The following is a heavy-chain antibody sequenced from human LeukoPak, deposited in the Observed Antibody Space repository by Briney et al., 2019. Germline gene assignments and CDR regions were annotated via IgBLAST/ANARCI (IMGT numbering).Heavy chain of an antibody. CDR2: ISWNSGDI. D-gene: IGHD3-3*01. Sequence: GGSLRLSCAAPGFTFDDYGMHWVRHAPGKGLEWVSSISWNSGDIGYADSVKGRFTISRDNAKKSLYLQMNSLRAEDTALYYCAKGDFWSAYYYYFNYWGQGTLVTVSS. CDR3: AKGDFWSAYYYYFNY. V-gene: IGHV3-9*01. J-gene: IGHJ4*02. CDR1: GFTFDDYG.